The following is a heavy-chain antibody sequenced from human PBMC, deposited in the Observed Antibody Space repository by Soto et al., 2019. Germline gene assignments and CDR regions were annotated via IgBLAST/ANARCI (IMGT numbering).Heavy chain of an antibody. J-gene: IGHJ6*02. V-gene: IGHV3-43*01. CDR3: ARETLSYGSALDV. CDR2: ITWNGANT. CDR1: GFRFDEYN. Sequence: PGGSLRLSCAASGFRFDEYNIHWVRQAPGKGLKWVSLITWNGANTYYADSVKGRFTISRDGTTKSVSLQMTSLKREDTGLYYCARETLSYGSALDVWGQGTTVTVSS. D-gene: IGHD3-16*01.